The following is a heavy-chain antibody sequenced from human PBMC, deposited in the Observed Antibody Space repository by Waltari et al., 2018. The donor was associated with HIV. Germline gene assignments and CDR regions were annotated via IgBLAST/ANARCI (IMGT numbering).Heavy chain of an antibody. CDR3: ARGLPPWGNYFDY. CDR1: GASISSGGYY. CDR2: IYYRGST. V-gene: IGHV4-31*03. Sequence: QLQESGPGLVKPSQTLSLACTVSGASISSGGYYWSWIRQDPEKGLEWIGNIYYRGSTYYNPSLKSRVTLSVDSSKNQFSLKLSSVTATDTAVYFCARGLPPWGNYFDYWGQGTLVTISS. J-gene: IGHJ4*02. D-gene: IGHD3-16*01.